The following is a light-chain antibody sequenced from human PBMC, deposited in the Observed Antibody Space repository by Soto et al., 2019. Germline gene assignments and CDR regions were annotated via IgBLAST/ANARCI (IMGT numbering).Light chain of an antibody. CDR1: QSVSSTY. J-gene: IGKJ1*01. CDR3: QKYGSLTSST. V-gene: IGKV3-20*01. CDR2: GAS. Sequence: EIVLTQSPGTLSLSPGERATLSCRASQSVSSTYLAWYQQKPGQAPRLIIYGASSRATGIPDRFSGSGSGTDFTLTICRLEPEDFAVYYCQKYGSLTSSTFGQGTKVEIK.